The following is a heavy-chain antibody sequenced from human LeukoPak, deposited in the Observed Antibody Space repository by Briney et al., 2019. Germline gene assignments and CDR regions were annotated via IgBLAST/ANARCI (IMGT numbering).Heavy chain of an antibody. CDR2: IYYSGIT. Sequence: SETLSLTCTVSGGSISSSSHYWGWIRQPPGKGPEWIGSIYYSGITYYNPSLRSRVTISVDTSKNQFSLKLSSVTATDTAVYYCHFKYCSSSTCFYYFDYWGQGTLVTVSS. D-gene: IGHD2-2*01. V-gene: IGHV4-39*01. CDR1: GGSISSSSHY. CDR3: HFKYCSSSTCFYYFDY. J-gene: IGHJ4*02.